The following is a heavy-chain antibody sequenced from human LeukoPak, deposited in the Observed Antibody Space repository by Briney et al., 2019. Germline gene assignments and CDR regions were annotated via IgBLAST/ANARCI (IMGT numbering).Heavy chain of an antibody. V-gene: IGHV3-23*01. Sequence: GGSLRLSCAASGFTFSSYAMSWVRQAPGKGLEWVSAISGSGGSTYYADSVKGRFTISRDNSKNTLYLQMNSLRAEDTAVYYCAKGEIIVVEQAATFFDYWGQGTLVTVSS. CDR1: GFTFSSYA. CDR2: ISGSGGST. J-gene: IGHJ4*02. CDR3: AKGEIIVVEQAATFFDY. D-gene: IGHD2-2*01.